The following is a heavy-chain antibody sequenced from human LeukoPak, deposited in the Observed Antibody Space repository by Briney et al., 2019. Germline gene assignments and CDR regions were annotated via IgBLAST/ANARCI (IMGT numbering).Heavy chain of an antibody. V-gene: IGHV4-31*03. Sequence: PSQTLSLTCTVSGGSISSGGYYWSWIRQHPGKGLEWIGYIYYSGSTYYNPSLKRRDTISGYKSKNQFSLKLRSVTAADTAVYFCARSVHAKPRRYQPLLSPLDYWGQGTLVTVSS. J-gene: IGHJ4*02. CDR3: ARSVHAKPRRYQPLLSPLDY. CDR1: GGSISSGGYY. D-gene: IGHD2-2*01. CDR2: IYYSGST.